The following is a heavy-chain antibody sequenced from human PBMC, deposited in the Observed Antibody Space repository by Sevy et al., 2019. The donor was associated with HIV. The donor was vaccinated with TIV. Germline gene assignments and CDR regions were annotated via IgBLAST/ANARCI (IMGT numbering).Heavy chain of an antibody. V-gene: IGHV3-7*03. CDR2: IKQDGNDK. J-gene: IGHJ4*02. CDR3: ARDPGRTGFDF. CDR1: GFTFSSYW. Sequence: GSLRLSCAASGFTFSSYWMSWVRQAPGKGLEWVANIKQDGNDKYYVDSVKGRFTVSRDNAKNSLSLQMNSLRAEDTAVYYCARDPGRTGFDFWGQGTLVTVSS. D-gene: IGHD1-1*01.